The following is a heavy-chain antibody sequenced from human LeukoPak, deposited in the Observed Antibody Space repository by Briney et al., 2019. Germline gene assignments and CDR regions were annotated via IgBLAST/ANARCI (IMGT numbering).Heavy chain of an antibody. V-gene: IGHV3-21*05. D-gene: IGHD3-10*01. J-gene: IGHJ4*02. CDR2: ISSTGDI. CDR1: GFTFSSYG. CDR3: AKHLWRDLLWFGEGYYFGY. Sequence: GGSLRLSCAASGFTFSSYGMNWVRQAPGKGLEWVSYISSTGDIYYADSVKGRFTISRDDAKNSLYLQMTSLRAEDTAVYYCAKHLWRDLLWFGEGYYFGYWGQGTLVTVSS.